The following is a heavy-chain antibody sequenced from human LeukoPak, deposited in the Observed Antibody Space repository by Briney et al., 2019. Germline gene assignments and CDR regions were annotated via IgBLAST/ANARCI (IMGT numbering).Heavy chain of an antibody. Sequence: GGSLRLSCAASGFTFSSYGMHWVRQAPGKGLEWVAVIWYDGSNKYYADSVKGRFTISRDNSKNTLYLQMNSLRAEDTAVYYCAKDRYNVHRAVAGDLDYWGQGTLVTVSS. V-gene: IGHV3-30*02. J-gene: IGHJ4*02. CDR1: GFTFSSYG. D-gene: IGHD6-19*01. CDR2: IWYDGSNK. CDR3: AKDRYNVHRAVAGDLDY.